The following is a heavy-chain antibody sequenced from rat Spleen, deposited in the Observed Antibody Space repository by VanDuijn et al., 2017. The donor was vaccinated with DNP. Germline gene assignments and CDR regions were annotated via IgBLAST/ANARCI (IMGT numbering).Heavy chain of an antibody. D-gene: IGHD1-9*01. CDR2: INTVGVNT. CDR1: GFTFSSYW. CDR3: ASEVYILAFDY. V-gene: IGHV5-58*01. J-gene: IGHJ2*01. Sequence: EVQLMESGGGLVQPGRSLKLSCVDSGFTFSSYWMYWIRQAPGKGLEWVASINTVGVNTYYRDSVKGRFTISRDDARGTLYLQMDSLRSEDTATYYCASEVYILAFDYWGQGVMVTVSS.